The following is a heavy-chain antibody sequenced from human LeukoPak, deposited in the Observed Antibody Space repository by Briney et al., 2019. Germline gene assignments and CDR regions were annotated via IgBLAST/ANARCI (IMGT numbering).Heavy chain of an antibody. CDR3: ARGGSGSYPPPLRY. J-gene: IGHJ4*02. CDR1: GGSISSYY. V-gene: IGHV4-34*01. CDR2: INHSGST. Sequence: SETLSLTCTVSGGSISSYYWSWIRQPPGKGLEWIGEINHSGSTNYNPSLKSRVTISVDTSKNQFSLKLSSVTAADTAVYYCARGGSGSYPPPLRYWGQGTLVTVSS. D-gene: IGHD1-26*01.